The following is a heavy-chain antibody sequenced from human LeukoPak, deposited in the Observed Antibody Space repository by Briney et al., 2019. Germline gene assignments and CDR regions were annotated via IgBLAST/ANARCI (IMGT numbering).Heavy chain of an antibody. J-gene: IGHJ4*02. CDR1: GFTFDDYA. V-gene: IGHV3-9*01. D-gene: IGHD5-12*01. CDR2: ISWNSGSI. CDR3: AKSFAWLRPEYYFDY. Sequence: SLRLSCAASGFTFDDYAMHWVRQAPGKGLEWVSGISWNSGSIGYADSVKGRFTISRDNAKNSLYLQMNSLRAEDTALYYCAKSFAWLRPEYYFDYWGQGTLVTVSS.